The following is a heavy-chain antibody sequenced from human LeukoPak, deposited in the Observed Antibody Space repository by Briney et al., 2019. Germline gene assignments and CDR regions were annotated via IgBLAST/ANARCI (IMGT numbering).Heavy chain of an antibody. CDR1: GFTFSSYA. J-gene: IGHJ4*02. CDR2: ISGSGGST. D-gene: IGHD3-3*01. Sequence: GGSLRLSCAASGFTFSSYAMSWVRQAPGKGLEWVSAISGSGGSTYYADSVKGRFTISRDNSKNTLYLQMNSLRAEDTAVYYCAKDTIFGVVITRGHFDYWGQGTLVTVSS. CDR3: AKDTIFGVVITRGHFDY. V-gene: IGHV3-23*01.